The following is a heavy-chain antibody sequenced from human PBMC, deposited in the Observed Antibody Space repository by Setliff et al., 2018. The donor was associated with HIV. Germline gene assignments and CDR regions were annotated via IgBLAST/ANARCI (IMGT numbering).Heavy chain of an antibody. J-gene: IGHJ4*02. Sequence: ASVKVSCKASGYTFTYRYLHWVRQAPGQGLEWMGIITPSDSYTVYAQKFQGRVTMTRDTSTSTVYMELSSLRSEDTAVYYCERDLLLRWLDYWGQGTLVTVSS. CDR2: ITPSDSYT. D-gene: IGHD4-17*01. CDR1: GYTFTYRY. V-gene: IGHV1-46*01. CDR3: ERDLLLRWLDY.